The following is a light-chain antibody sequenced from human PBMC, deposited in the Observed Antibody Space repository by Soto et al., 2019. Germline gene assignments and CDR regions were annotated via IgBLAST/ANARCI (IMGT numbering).Light chain of an antibody. Sequence: QSVLTQPASVSGSPGQSITISCTGNSSDVGGYDFVSWYQQYPGKAPKLMIYEVSNRPSGVSNRFSGSKSGNTASLTISGLQAEDEADYYCSSYTNSSPWIFGGGTKVTVL. CDR1: SSDVGGYDF. V-gene: IGLV2-14*01. CDR2: EVS. J-gene: IGLJ2*01. CDR3: SSYTNSSPWI.